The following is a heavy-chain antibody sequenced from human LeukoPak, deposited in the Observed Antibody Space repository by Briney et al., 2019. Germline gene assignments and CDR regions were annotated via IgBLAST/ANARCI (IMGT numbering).Heavy chain of an antibody. D-gene: IGHD6-19*01. CDR1: GFTFSNYG. CDR2: ISGSGGST. CDR3: AKGRVRGIAVAGSFDY. Sequence: PGGSLRLSCAVSGFTFSNYGMSWVRQAPGKGLEWVSTISGSGGSTYYADSVKGRFTISRDNSKNTLYLQMNSLRAEDTAVYYCAKGRVRGIAVAGSFDYWGQGTLVTVSS. V-gene: IGHV3-23*01. J-gene: IGHJ4*02.